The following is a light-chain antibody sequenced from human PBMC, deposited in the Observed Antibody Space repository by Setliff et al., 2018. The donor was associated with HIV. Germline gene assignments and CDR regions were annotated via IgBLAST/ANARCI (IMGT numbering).Light chain of an antibody. CDR2: DVS. J-gene: IGLJ1*01. CDR3: SSYTSSSTHV. Sequence: SALTQPASVSGSPGQSITISCTGSSTDVGRYIFVSWYQQHPGKAPRLMIFDVSNRPSGVSNRFSGSKSGSTASLTISGLQPEDEADYYCSSYTSSSTHVFGTGTKVTVL. V-gene: IGLV2-14*03. CDR1: STDVGRYIF.